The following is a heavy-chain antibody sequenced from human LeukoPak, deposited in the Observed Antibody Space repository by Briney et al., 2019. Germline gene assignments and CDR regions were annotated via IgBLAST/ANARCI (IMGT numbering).Heavy chain of an antibody. CDR3: ASSLGIATAGGLFDY. Sequence: ASVRVSSTASGYTFTTYGISWVGQAPGQGLGWMGWSIAYNGNTNYAQKLQGRVTMTTDTSTSAAYMELRSLRSDDTAVYYCASSLGIATAGGLFDYWGQGTLVTVSS. D-gene: IGHD6-13*01. J-gene: IGHJ4*02. V-gene: IGHV1-18*01. CDR2: SIAYNGNT. CDR1: GYTFTTYG.